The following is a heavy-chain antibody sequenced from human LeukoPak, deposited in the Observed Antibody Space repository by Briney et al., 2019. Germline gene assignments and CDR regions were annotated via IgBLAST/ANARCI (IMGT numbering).Heavy chain of an antibody. J-gene: IGHJ4*02. V-gene: IGHV4-39*01. CDR2: IYYSGNT. CDR1: GGSISSSSYY. Sequence: SETLSLTCTVSGGSISSSSYYWGWIRQPPGKGLEWIGSIYYSGNTYYNPSLKSRVTISVDTSKHQFSLKLSSVTAADTAVYFCARQIWRNDRNYFDYWGQGTLVTVSS. CDR3: ARQIWRNDRNYFDY. D-gene: IGHD3-16*02.